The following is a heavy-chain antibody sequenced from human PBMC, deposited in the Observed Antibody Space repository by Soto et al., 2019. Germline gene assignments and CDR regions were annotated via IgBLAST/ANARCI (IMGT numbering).Heavy chain of an antibody. Sequence: GASVKVSCKVSGYTLTELSMHWVRQAPGKGLEWMGGFDPEDGETIYAQKFQGRVTMTEDTSTDTAYMELSSLRSEDTAVYYCATVSPDYYDSSGYFWFDPWGQGTLVTVSS. V-gene: IGHV1-24*01. CDR3: ATVSPDYYDSSGYFWFDP. J-gene: IGHJ5*02. D-gene: IGHD3-22*01. CDR2: FDPEDGET. CDR1: GYTLTELS.